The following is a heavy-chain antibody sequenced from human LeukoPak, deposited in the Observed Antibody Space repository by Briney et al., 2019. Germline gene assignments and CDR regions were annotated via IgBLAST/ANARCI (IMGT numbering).Heavy chain of an antibody. Sequence: ASVKVSCKASGYTFTGYYMHWVRQAPGQGLEWMGWINPNSGGTNYAQKFQGWVTMTRDASISTAYMELSRLRSDDTAVYYCARNGCSGGSCLGWWYFDYWGQGTLVTVSS. V-gene: IGHV1-2*04. D-gene: IGHD2-15*01. J-gene: IGHJ4*02. CDR2: INPNSGGT. CDR3: ARNGCSGGSCLGWWYFDY. CDR1: GYTFTGYY.